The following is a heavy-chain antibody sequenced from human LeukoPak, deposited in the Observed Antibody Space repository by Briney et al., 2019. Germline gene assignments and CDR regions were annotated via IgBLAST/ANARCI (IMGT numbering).Heavy chain of an antibody. V-gene: IGHV1-8*01. CDR2: MNPNSGNT. D-gene: IGHD3-10*01. CDR3: ARRRSDYYYYYYMDV. Sequence: ASVKVSWKASGYTFTSYDINWVRQATGQGLEWMGWMNPNSGNTGYAQKFQGRVTMTRNTSISTAYMELSSLRSEDTAVYYCARRRSDYYYYYYMDVWGKGTTVTVSS. J-gene: IGHJ6*03. CDR1: GYTFTSYD.